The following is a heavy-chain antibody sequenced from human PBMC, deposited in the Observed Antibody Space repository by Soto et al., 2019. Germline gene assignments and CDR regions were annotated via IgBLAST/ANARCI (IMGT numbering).Heavy chain of an antibody. Sequence: SETLSLTCTVSGGSISSYYWSWIRQPPGKGLEWIGYIYYSGSTNYNPSLKSRVTISVDTSKNQFSLKLSSVTAADTAVFYCARGVWYSSGWYGYYFDYWGQGTLVTVSS. CDR2: IYYSGST. CDR1: GGSISSYY. V-gene: IGHV4-59*01. J-gene: IGHJ4*02. CDR3: ARGVWYSSGWYGYYFDY. D-gene: IGHD6-19*01.